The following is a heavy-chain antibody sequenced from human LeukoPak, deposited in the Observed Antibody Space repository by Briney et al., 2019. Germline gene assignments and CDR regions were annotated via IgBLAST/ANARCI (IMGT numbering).Heavy chain of an antibody. CDR2: IRYDGSNK. CDR1: GFTFSSYG. Sequence: GGSLRLSYAASGFTFSSYGMHWVRQAPGKGLEWVAFIRYDGSNKYYADSVKGRFTISRDNSKNTLYLQMNSLRAEDTAVYYCAKDIVIVATTPYYFDYWGQGTLVTVSS. D-gene: IGHD5-12*01. V-gene: IGHV3-30*02. CDR3: AKDIVIVATTPYYFDY. J-gene: IGHJ4*02.